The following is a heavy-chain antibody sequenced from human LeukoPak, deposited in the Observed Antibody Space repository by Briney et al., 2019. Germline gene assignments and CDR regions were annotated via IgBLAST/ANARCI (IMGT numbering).Heavy chain of an antibody. D-gene: IGHD4-17*01. J-gene: IGHJ4*02. CDR1: GFTFSSFW. CDR3: AREPYGDYFDY. CDR2: IKQDGSDK. Sequence: GGSLRLSCAAYGFTFSSFWMSLVRQAPGKGLEWVANIKQDGSDKYYVNSVKGRFTISRDNAKNSLYLQMNSLRAEDTAVYYCAREPYGDYFDYWGQGTLATVSS. V-gene: IGHV3-7*01.